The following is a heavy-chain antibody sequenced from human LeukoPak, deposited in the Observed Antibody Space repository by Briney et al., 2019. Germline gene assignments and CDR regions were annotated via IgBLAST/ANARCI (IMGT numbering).Heavy chain of an antibody. Sequence: PGGSLRLSCAASGFTFSTYWMHWVRQAPGKGLVWVSRINSDGSNTRYADSVKGRFTISRDNAKNTLSLQMNSLRAEDTAAYYCARVSLTTTHGMDVWGQGTTVTVSS. CDR2: INSDGSNT. CDR1: GFTFSTYW. J-gene: IGHJ6*02. V-gene: IGHV3-74*01. D-gene: IGHD4-11*01. CDR3: ARVSLTTTHGMDV.